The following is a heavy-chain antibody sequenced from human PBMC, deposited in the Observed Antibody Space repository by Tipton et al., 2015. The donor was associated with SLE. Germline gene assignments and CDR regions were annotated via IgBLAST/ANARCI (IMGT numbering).Heavy chain of an antibody. D-gene: IGHD2-21*02. V-gene: IGHV4-34*01. CDR3: ARLTVTPHWYFDL. CDR1: GGSFSGYY. J-gene: IGHJ2*01. CDR2: INHSGST. Sequence: GLVKPSETLSLTCAVYGGSFSGYYWSWIRQPPGKGLEWIGEINHSGSTNYNPSLKSRVTISVDTSKNQFSLDLSSVTAADTAVYYCARLTVTPHWYFDLWGRGTPVTVSS.